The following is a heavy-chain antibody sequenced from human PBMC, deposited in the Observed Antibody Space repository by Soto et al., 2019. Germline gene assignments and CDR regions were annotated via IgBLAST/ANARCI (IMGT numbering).Heavy chain of an antibody. CDR2: INPNSGGT. D-gene: IGHD3-10*01. Sequence: ASVKVSCKASGYTFTGYYMHWVRQAPGQGLEWMGWINPNSGGTNYAQKFQGRVTMTRDTSISTAYMELSRLRSDDTAVYYCARDGVLLWFGESHDALDIWGQGTMVTVSS. J-gene: IGHJ3*02. V-gene: IGHV1-2*02. CDR3: ARDGVLLWFGESHDALDI. CDR1: GYTFTGYY.